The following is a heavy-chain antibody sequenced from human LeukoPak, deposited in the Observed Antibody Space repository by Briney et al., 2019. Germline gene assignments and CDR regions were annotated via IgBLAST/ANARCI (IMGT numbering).Heavy chain of an antibody. Sequence: GGSLRLSCAASGVTFSSYAMSWVRQAPGKGLEWVSAISGRCGSTYYANSVKGRFTISRDNSKHTLYLQMNSLRAEDTAVYYCAKFLPAHIVVANYYFDYWGQGTLVTVSS. CDR2: ISGRCGST. V-gene: IGHV3-23*01. J-gene: IGHJ4*02. CDR3: AKFLPAHIVVANYYFDY. CDR1: GVTFSSYA. D-gene: IGHD2-21*01.